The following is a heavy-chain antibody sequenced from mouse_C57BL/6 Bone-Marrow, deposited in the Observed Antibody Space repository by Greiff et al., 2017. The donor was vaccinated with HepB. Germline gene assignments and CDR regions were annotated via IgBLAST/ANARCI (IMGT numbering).Heavy chain of an antibody. CDR3: ARERRIYYYGSSSYAMDY. J-gene: IGHJ4*01. D-gene: IGHD1-1*01. CDR2: ILPGSGST. CDR1: GYTFTGYW. Sequence: VQVVESGAELLKPGASVKLSCKATGYTFTGYWIEWVKQRPGHGLEWIGEILPGSGSTNYNEKFKGKATFTADTSSNTAYMQLSSLTTEDSAIYYCARERRIYYYGSSSYAMDYWGQGTSVTVSS. V-gene: IGHV1-9*01.